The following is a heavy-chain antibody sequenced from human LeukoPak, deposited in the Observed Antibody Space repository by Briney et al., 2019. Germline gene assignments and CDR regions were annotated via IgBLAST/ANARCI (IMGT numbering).Heavy chain of an antibody. CDR1: GFTFSSYW. J-gene: IGHJ4*02. CDR3: ARVGSSSWSVGGDY. V-gene: IGHV3-7*01. D-gene: IGHD6-13*01. Sequence: GGSLRLSCAASGFTFSSYWMSWVRQAPGKGLEWVANIKQDGSEKYYVDSVKGRFTISRDNAKNSLYLQMNSLRAEDTAVYYCARVGSSSWSVGGDYWGQGTLVPVSS. CDR2: IKQDGSEK.